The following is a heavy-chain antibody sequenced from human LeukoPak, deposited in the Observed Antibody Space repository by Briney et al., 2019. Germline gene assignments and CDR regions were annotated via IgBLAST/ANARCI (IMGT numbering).Heavy chain of an antibody. D-gene: IGHD4-23*01. Sequence: SETLSLTCTVSGGSISSYYWSWIRQPAGKGLEWIGRIYTSGSTNYNPSLKSRVTMSVDTSKNQFSLKLSSVTAADTAVYYCARAGYGGNSRTYYFDYWGQGTLVTVSS. CDR1: GGSISSYY. V-gene: IGHV4-4*07. CDR3: ARAGYGGNSRTYYFDY. CDR2: IYTSGST. J-gene: IGHJ4*02.